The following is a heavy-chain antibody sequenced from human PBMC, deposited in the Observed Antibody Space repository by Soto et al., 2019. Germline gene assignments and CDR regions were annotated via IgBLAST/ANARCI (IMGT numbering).Heavy chain of an antibody. CDR3: ATGDITIFGVVVLDY. D-gene: IGHD3-3*01. CDR1: GYTLTELS. J-gene: IGHJ4*02. V-gene: IGHV1-24*01. CDR2: FDPEDGET. Sequence: ASVKVSCKVSGYTLTELSMHWVRQAPGKGLEWMGGFDPEDGETIYAQKFQGRVTMTEDTSTDTAYMELSSLRSEDTAVYYCATGDITIFGVVVLDYWGQGTLVTVSS.